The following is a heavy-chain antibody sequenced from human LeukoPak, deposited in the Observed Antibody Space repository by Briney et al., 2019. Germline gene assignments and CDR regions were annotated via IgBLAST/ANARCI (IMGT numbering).Heavy chain of an antibody. D-gene: IGHD4-17*01. CDR2: ISGSGGST. Sequence: GGSLRLSCAASGFTFSSYSMNWVRQAPGKGLEWVSAISGSGGSTYYADSVKGRFTISRDNSKNTLYLQMNSLRAEDTAVYYCAKDLFDYGDYVRSNHYYYGMDVWGQGTTVTVSS. CDR1: GFTFSSYS. J-gene: IGHJ6*02. CDR3: AKDLFDYGDYVRSNHYYYGMDV. V-gene: IGHV3-23*01.